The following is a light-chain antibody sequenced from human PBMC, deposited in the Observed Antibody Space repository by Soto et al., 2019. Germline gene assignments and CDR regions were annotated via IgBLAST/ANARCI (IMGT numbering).Light chain of an antibody. CDR2: GNN. Sequence: QSVLTQPPSVSGAPGQRVTISCTGSSSNVGAGHDVHWYQQIPGTAPKLLIYGNNNRPSGVPDRFSGSKSGTSASLAITGLQADDEADYYCQSYDSSLSASVFGGGTQLTVL. V-gene: IGLV1-40*01. CDR1: SSNVGAGHD. CDR3: QSYDSSLSASV. J-gene: IGLJ3*02.